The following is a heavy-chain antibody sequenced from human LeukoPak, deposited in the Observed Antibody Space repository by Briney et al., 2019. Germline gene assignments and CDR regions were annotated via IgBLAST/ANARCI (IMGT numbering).Heavy chain of an antibody. J-gene: IGHJ4*02. Sequence: GGSLRLSCAASGFTFSSYWMSWVRQAPGKGLEWVANIKQDGSEKYYVDSVKGRFTISRDNAKNSLYLQMNSLRAEDTAVYYCAKGILRYFDWYFDYWGQGTLVTVSS. V-gene: IGHV3-7*01. CDR2: IKQDGSEK. CDR3: AKGILRYFDWYFDY. D-gene: IGHD3-9*01. CDR1: GFTFSSYW.